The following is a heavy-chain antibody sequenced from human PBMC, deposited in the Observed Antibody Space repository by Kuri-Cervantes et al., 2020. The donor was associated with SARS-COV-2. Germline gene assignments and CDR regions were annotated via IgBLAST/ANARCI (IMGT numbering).Heavy chain of an antibody. D-gene: IGHD7-27*01. CDR3: ARDLRLGKSLDY. Sequence: GESLKISCIASGFIFSDYYMTWIRQAPGKRLEWVSNIGPSGTTTYYAVSVKGRFTISRDNAKNSLYLQMSSLRAEETAVYYCARDLRLGKSLDYWGQGTLVTVSS. CDR1: GFIFSDYY. V-gene: IGHV3-11*04. J-gene: IGHJ4*02. CDR2: IGPSGTTT.